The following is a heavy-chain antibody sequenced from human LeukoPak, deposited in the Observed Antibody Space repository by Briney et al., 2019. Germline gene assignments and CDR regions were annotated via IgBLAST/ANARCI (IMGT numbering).Heavy chain of an antibody. CDR3: ARDRGYSSSSSDY. CDR1: GYTFTGYY. CDR2: INPNSGGT. V-gene: IGHV1-2*02. D-gene: IGHD6-13*01. Sequence: ASVKVSCKASGYTFTGYYMHWVRQAPGQGLEWMGWINPNSGGTNYAQKFQGRVTMTRDTSISTACMELSRLRSDDTAMYYCARDRGYSSSSSDYWGQGTLVTVSS. J-gene: IGHJ4*02.